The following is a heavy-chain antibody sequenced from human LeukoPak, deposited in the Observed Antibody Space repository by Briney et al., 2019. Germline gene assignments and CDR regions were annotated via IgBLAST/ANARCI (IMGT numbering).Heavy chain of an antibody. D-gene: IGHD1-26*01. J-gene: IGHJ4*02. Sequence: PGGSLRLSCAASGFTFSSYGMHWVRQAPGKGLEWVAVISYDGSNKYYADSVKGRFTISRDNSKNTLYLQMNSLRAEDTAVYYCATRPSGSYGSVDYWGQGTLVTVSS. CDR2: ISYDGSNK. CDR1: GFTFSSYG. V-gene: IGHV3-30*03. CDR3: ATRPSGSYGSVDY.